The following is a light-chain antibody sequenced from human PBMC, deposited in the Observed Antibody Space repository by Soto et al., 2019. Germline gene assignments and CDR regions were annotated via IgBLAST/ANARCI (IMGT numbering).Light chain of an antibody. J-gene: IGKJ3*01. Sequence: EIVMTQSPATLSVSPGERATLSCRASQSVSSNLAWYQQKPGQAPRLLIYDVSARATGIPARFSGSGSGTEFTLTISSLQSEDFAVYYCLQGYNFPHTFGPGTKVDIK. V-gene: IGKV3D-15*01. CDR1: QSVSSN. CDR3: LQGYNFPHT. CDR2: DVS.